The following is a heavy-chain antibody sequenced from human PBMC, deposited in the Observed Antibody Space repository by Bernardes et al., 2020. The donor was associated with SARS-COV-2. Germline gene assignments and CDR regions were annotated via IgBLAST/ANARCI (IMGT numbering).Heavy chain of an antibody. V-gene: IGHV1-18*04. Sequence: ASVKVSCKASGYTFTNYGISWVRQAPGQGLEWMGWISAYNGNTDYPQKFQGRVTMTTDTSTSTAYMELRSLRSDDTAMYYCARGQDYDGNWELDYWGQGTLGIVTS. CDR1: GYTFTNYG. J-gene: IGHJ4*02. CDR3: ARGQDYDGNWELDY. D-gene: IGHD3-10*01. CDR2: ISAYNGNT.